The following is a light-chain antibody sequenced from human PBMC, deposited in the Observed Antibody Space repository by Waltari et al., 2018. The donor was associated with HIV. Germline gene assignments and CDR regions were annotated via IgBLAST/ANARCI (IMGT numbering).Light chain of an antibody. CDR1: SSAVGSYNL. Sequence: QSALTQPASVSGSPGQSITISCTGTSSAVGSYNLVSWYQQHPGKAPKLMIYEVSKRPAGVSDRFSGSKSGNTASRTISGLQAEDEADYYCCSYAGSSYIFGTGTKVTVL. J-gene: IGLJ1*01. CDR2: EVS. V-gene: IGLV2-23*02. CDR3: CSYAGSSYI.